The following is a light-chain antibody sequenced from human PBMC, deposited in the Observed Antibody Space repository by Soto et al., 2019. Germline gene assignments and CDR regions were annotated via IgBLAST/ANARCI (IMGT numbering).Light chain of an antibody. V-gene: IGKV2-28*01. J-gene: IGKJ1*01. CDR2: LGS. Sequence: DIVMTQSPLSLPVTPGEPASISCRSSQSLLHSNGYTFLDWYLQKPGQSPQLLISLGSIRASGVRDRFSGSGSGTHFTLKISRVEAEDVGVYYCMQALQAWTFGQGTKVEIK. CDR3: MQALQAWT. CDR1: QSLLHSNGYTF.